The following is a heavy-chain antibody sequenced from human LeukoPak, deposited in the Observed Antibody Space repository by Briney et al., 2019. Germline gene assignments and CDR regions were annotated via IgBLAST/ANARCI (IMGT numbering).Heavy chain of an antibody. CDR2: IYSDGRT. Sequence: GGSLRLSCAASGFTVSSNYMSWVRQAAGKGLEWVSEIYSDGRTYYAASVKGRFSISRDNSKNTVYLQMNSLRAEDTAVYYCARHPKGRSMVRGVMTKYYFDYWGQGTLVTVSS. D-gene: IGHD3-10*01. J-gene: IGHJ4*02. CDR1: GFTVSSNY. V-gene: IGHV3-66*04. CDR3: ARHPKGRSMVRGVMTKYYFDY.